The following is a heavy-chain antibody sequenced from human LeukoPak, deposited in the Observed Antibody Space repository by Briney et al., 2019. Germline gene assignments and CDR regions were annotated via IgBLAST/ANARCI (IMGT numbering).Heavy chain of an antibody. V-gene: IGHV1-18*01. J-gene: IGHJ4*02. CDR3: ARDRGYCTNAVCPADY. D-gene: IGHD2-8*01. Sequence: ASVNVSCKTSGYTFTGYGFNWVRQARGKGLEWMGWISTYNGNTNVAQKLQGRVTMTTDTSTSTAYMELRSLRSDDTAVYYCARDRGYCTNAVCPADYWGQGTLVTVSS. CDR2: ISTYNGNT. CDR1: GYTFTGYG.